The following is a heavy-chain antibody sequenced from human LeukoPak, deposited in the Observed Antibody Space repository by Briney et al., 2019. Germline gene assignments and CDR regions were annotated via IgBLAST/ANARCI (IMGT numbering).Heavy chain of an antibody. D-gene: IGHD2-15*01. J-gene: IGHJ6*02. Sequence: AGGSLRLSCAASGFTLRGYGMHWVRQAPGKGLEWVAVISYDGNDEYYADSVKGRFTISRDNSKNTLYLQMNSLRAEDTAVYYCAKDLSGGTYYFYNYGMDVWGQGTTVTVSS. CDR3: AKDLSGGTYYFYNYGMDV. CDR1: GFTLRGYG. V-gene: IGHV3-30*18. CDR2: ISYDGNDE.